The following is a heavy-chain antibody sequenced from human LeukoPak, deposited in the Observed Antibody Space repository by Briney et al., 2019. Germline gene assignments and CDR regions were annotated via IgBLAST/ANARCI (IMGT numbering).Heavy chain of an antibody. CDR1: GFTFSSYA. V-gene: IGHV3-23*01. CDR2: ISGSSGST. D-gene: IGHD6-13*01. CDR3: AKDSVYSSSWYAGDY. Sequence: GGSLRLSCAASGFTFSSYAMSWVRQAPGKGLAWVSAISGSSGSTYYADSVKGRFTISRDSSKNTLYLQMNSLRAEDTAVYYCAKDSVYSSSWYAGDYWGQGTLVTVSS. J-gene: IGHJ4*02.